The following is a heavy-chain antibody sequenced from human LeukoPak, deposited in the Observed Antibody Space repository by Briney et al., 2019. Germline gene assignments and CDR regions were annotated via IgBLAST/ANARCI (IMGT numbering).Heavy chain of an antibody. J-gene: IGHJ5*02. V-gene: IGHV4-38-2*02. Sequence: PSETLSLTCTVSGYSISSGHYWGWIRQPPGKRLEWIGSIHSSGTTYYNPTLKSRVIISVDASRNHFSLNLTSGARDLGYSGFDWAPWGQGALVTVSS. D-gene: IGHD5-12*01. CDR2: IHSSGTT. CDR1: GYSISSGHY. CDR3: WAP.